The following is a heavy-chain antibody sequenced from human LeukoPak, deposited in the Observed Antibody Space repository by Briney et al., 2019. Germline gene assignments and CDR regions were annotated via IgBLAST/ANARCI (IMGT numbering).Heavy chain of an antibody. V-gene: IGHV4-39*07. CDR2: IFYSGST. CDR1: GGSISSSTYY. CDR3: ASAYDSSGYSAFDI. D-gene: IGHD3-22*01. J-gene: IGHJ3*02. Sequence: PSETLSLTCTVSGGSISSSTYYWAWIRQPPGKGLEWIGSIFYSGSTYYNPSLKSRVTISVDTSKNQFSLKLSSVTAADTAVYYCASAYDSSGYSAFDIWGQGTMVTVSS.